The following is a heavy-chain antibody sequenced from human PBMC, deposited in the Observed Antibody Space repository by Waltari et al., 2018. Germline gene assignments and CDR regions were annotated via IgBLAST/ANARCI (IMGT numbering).Heavy chain of an antibody. CDR3: AFLGDYLGGGFDY. CDR2: INAGNGNT. J-gene: IGHJ4*02. V-gene: IGHV1-3*01. D-gene: IGHD4-17*01. CDR1: GYTFTSSA. Sequence: QVQLVQSGAEVKKPGASVKVSCKASGYTFTSSAMHWVRQAPGQRLEWMGWINAGNGNTKYSQKFQGRVTITRDTSASTAYMELSSLRSEDTAVYYCAFLGDYLGGGFDYWGQGTLVTASS.